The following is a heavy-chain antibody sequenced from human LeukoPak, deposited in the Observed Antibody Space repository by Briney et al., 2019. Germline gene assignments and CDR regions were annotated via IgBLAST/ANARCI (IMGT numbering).Heavy chain of an antibody. J-gene: IGHJ4*02. CDR3: ARLGTTVTHFDY. V-gene: IGHV3-66*01. CDR2: IYSGGST. Sequence: GGSLRLSCAASGFTFSNFAMTWVRQAPGKGLEWGSVIYSGGSTYYADSVKGRFTISRDNSKSTLYLQMNSLRAEDTAVYFCARLGTTVTHFDYWGQGTLVTVSS. D-gene: IGHD4-17*01. CDR1: GFTFSNFA.